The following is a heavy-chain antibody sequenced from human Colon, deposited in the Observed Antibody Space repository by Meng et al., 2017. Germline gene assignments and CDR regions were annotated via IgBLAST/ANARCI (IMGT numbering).Heavy chain of an antibody. CDR1: GITLMNYG. CDR2: ISGSGSIT. Sequence: GGSLRLSCAASGITLMNYGMHWVRQAPGKGLEWVSCISGSGSITYYADSLRGRFTISRDNSKNTLYLQMRRLRAEDTAVYYCAKQFRDFGLVTSFDYWGQGALVTGSS. V-gene: IGHV3-23*01. CDR3: AKQFRDFGLVTSFDY. D-gene: IGHD3/OR15-3a*01. J-gene: IGHJ4*02.